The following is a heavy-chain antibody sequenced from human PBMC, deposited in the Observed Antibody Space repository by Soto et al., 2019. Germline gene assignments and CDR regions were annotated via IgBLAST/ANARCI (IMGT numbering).Heavy chain of an antibody. J-gene: IGHJ4*02. Sequence: GRSLRLSCAASGFTFSSYAMSWVRQAPGKGLEWVSAISGSGGSTYYADSVKGRFTISRDNSKNTLYLQMNSLRAEDTAVYYCAKDKHVSSSWLIFDYWGQGTLVTVSS. CDR2: ISGSGGST. V-gene: IGHV3-23*01. D-gene: IGHD6-13*01. CDR3: AKDKHVSSSWLIFDY. CDR1: GFTFSSYA.